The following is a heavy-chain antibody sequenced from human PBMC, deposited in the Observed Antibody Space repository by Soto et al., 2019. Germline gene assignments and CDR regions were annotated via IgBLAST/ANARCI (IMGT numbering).Heavy chain of an antibody. CDR2: ISGSGGST. J-gene: IGHJ4*02. CDR3: ARIMSGSYYAVFDY. Sequence: EVQLLESGGGLVQPGGSLRLSCAASGFTFSSYAMTWVRQAPGKGLEWVSAISGSGGSTYYADSVKGRITISRDNSKNTLYLQMNSLSAEDTAVYYCARIMSGSYYAVFDYWGQGTLVTVSS. D-gene: IGHD1-26*01. V-gene: IGHV3-23*01. CDR1: GFTFSSYA.